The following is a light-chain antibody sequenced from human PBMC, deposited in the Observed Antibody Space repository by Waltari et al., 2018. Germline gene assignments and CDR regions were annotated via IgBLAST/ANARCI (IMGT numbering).Light chain of an antibody. CDR3: SSYTSSST. Sequence: QSALTQPASVSGSPGQSITLSCPGTSSDIGGDNYVSWYQQHPGKAPNLMIYDVSKRPSGVSNRFSASKSGNTASLTISGLQAEDEADYYCSSYTSSSTFGGGTKLTVL. CDR1: SSDIGGDNY. CDR2: DVS. J-gene: IGLJ2*01. V-gene: IGLV2-14*01.